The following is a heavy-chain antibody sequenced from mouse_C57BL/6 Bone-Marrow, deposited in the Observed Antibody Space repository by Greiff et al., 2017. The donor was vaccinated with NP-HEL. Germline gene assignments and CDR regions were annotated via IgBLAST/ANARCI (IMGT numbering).Heavy chain of an antibody. CDR2: ISSGGSYT. Sequence: EVQLVESGGDLVKPGGSLKLSCAASGFTFSSYGMSWVRQTPDKRLEWVATISSGGSYTYYPDSVKGRFTISRDNAKNTLYLQMSSLKSEDTAMYYCARPYYYGSSYLFAYWGQGTLVTVSA. CDR1: GFTFSSYG. J-gene: IGHJ3*01. CDR3: ARPYYYGSSYLFAY. D-gene: IGHD1-1*01. V-gene: IGHV5-6*01.